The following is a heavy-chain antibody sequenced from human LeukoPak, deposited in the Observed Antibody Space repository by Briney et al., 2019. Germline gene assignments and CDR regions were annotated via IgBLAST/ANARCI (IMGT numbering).Heavy chain of an antibody. CDR1: GGSFSGYY. CDR2: INHSGST. CDR3: ARGRGDYVWGSYRHGLNY. Sequence: PSETLSLTCAVYGGSFSGYYWSWIRQPPGKGLEWIGEINHSGSTNYNPSLKSRVTISVDTSKNQFSLKLCSVTAADTAVYYCARGRGDYVWGSYRHGLNYWGQGTLVTVSS. D-gene: IGHD3-16*02. V-gene: IGHV4-34*01. J-gene: IGHJ4*02.